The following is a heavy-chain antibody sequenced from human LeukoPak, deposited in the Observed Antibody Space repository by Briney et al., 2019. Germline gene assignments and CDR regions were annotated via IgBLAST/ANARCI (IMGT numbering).Heavy chain of an antibody. CDR3: AKDVGSGYTYFDF. V-gene: IGHV3-23*01. Sequence: PGGSLRLSCAASGFTFSSYAMSWVRQAPGKGLEWVSVISGSGGSTYYADTEKGRFTISRDNSKNTLYLQMNSLRAEDTAVYHCAKDVGSGYTYFDFWGQGTLVTVSS. CDR2: ISGSGGST. D-gene: IGHD3-22*01. CDR1: GFTFSSYA. J-gene: IGHJ4*02.